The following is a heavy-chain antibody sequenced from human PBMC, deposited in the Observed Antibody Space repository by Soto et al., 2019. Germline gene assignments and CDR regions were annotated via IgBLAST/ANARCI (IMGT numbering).Heavy chain of an antibody. J-gene: IGHJ6*02. V-gene: IGHV5-51*01. D-gene: IGHD1-26*01. Sequence: PGESLKISCKGSGYSFTSYWIGWVRQMPGKGLEWMGIIYPGDSDTRYSPSFQGQVTISADKSISTAYLQWSSLKASDTAMYYCARSVDSGSYYDYYYYGMDVWGQGTMVTVSS. CDR3: ARSVDSGSYYDYYYYGMDV. CDR2: IYPGDSDT. CDR1: GYSFTSYW.